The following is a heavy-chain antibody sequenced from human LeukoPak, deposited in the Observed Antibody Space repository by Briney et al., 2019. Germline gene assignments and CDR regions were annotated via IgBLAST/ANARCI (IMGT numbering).Heavy chain of an antibody. Sequence: SETLSLTCTVSGGSISSSSYYWGWIRQPPGKGLEWIGTIYYSGSTYYNPSLKSRITISVDTSKNQFSLKLSSVTAADTAVYYCASRPKGESYFDYWGQGTLVTVSS. CDR1: GGSISSSSYY. D-gene: IGHD3-16*01. CDR2: IYYSGST. CDR3: ASRPKGESYFDY. V-gene: IGHV4-39*07. J-gene: IGHJ4*02.